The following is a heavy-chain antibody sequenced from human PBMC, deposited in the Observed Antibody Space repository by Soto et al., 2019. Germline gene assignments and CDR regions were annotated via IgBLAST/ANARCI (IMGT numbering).Heavy chain of an antibody. V-gene: IGHV4-30-4*02. CDR2: IYYSGST. CDR3: AREASGFYGRDFDY. J-gene: IGHJ4*02. CDR1: GGSISSGDYY. D-gene: IGHD3-22*01. Sequence: SETLSLTCTVSGGSISSGDYYWSWIRQPPGKGLEWNGYIYYSGSTYSNPSIKSRVTISVNTTKNQFSLYLTSVTAAYTAVYFCAREASGFYGRDFDYWGQGILVTVS.